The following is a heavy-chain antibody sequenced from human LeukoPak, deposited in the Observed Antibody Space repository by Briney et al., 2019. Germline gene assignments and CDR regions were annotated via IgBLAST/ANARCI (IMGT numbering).Heavy chain of an antibody. CDR2: IIPIFGTA. Sequence: SVKVSCKASGGTFSNSAISWVRQAPGQGLEWMGGIIPIFGTANYAQKFQGRVTITADESTSTAYMELSSLRSEDTAVYYCARGWFGELNHAFDNWGQGTMVTVSS. J-gene: IGHJ3*02. V-gene: IGHV1-69*13. CDR1: GGTFSNSA. D-gene: IGHD3-10*01. CDR3: ARGWFGELNHAFDN.